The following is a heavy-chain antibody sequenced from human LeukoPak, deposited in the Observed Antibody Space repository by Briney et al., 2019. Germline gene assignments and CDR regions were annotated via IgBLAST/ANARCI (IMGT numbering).Heavy chain of an antibody. CDR2: ISSSGSTI. Sequence: GGSLTLSCAASGFTFSDYYMSWIRQPPAKGLEWVSYISSSGSTIYYADSVKGRFTISRDNAKNSLYLQMNSLRAEDTAVYYCARQSVVITTPFDYWGQGTLVTVSS. V-gene: IGHV3-11*01. CDR1: GFTFSDYY. CDR3: ARQSVVITTPFDY. J-gene: IGHJ4*02. D-gene: IGHD3-22*01.